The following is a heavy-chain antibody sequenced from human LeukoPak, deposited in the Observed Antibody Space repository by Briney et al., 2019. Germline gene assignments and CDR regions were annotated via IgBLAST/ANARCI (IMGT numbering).Heavy chain of an antibody. CDR3: ARHGRDTVRIAARLYYYYGMDV. J-gene: IGHJ6*02. CDR2: IYYSGST. D-gene: IGHD6-6*01. CDR1: GGSISSYY. V-gene: IGHV4-59*08. Sequence: PSETLSLTCTVSGGSISSYYWSWIRQPPGKGLEWIGYIYYSGSTNYNPSLKSRATISVDTSKNQFSLKLSSVTAADTAVYYCARHGRDTVRIAARLYYYYGMDVWGQGTTVTVSS.